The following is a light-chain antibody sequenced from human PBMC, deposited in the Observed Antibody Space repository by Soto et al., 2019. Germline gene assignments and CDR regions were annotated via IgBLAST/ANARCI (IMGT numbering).Light chain of an antibody. CDR1: QSVSSN. CDR2: DAS. V-gene: IGKV3-11*01. J-gene: IGKJ5*01. CDR3: QQRTNWPPT. Sequence: VMTQSPANLSVSPWERATLSCRASQSVSSNLAWYQQKPGQAPRLLIYDASSRATGIPDRFSGSGSGTDFTLTISRLEAEDFAVDDCQQRTNWPPTFGQGTRLEIK.